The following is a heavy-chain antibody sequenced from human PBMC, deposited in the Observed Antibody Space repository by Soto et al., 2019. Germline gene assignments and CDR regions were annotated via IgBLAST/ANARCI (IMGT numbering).Heavy chain of an antibody. CDR1: GGSDSGYS. CDR3: ARRVAVTYFFDT. CDR2: VSDRGGT. V-gene: IGHV4-34*01. Sequence: QVYLQQWGAGPLNPSETLSLTCAVYGGSDSGYSWTWLRQPPGKGLEWIGEVSDRGGTNYSPSLKSRVTISMETSKKQFSLRLTSVTAADTAIYYCARRVAVTYFFDTWGQGALVPVSS. J-gene: IGHJ4*02. D-gene: IGHD4-17*01.